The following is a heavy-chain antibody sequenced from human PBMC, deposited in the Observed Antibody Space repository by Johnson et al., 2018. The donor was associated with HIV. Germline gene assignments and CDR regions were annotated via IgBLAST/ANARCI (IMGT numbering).Heavy chain of an antibody. V-gene: IGHV3-66*01. CDR2: IYSGGST. D-gene: IGHD6-13*01. J-gene: IGHJ3*02. CDR1: GFTVSSNY. Sequence: VQLVESGGGLVQPGGSLRLSCAASGFTVSSNYMSWVRQAPGKGLEWVSVIYSGGSTYYADSVKGRFTISRDNSKNTLYLQMNSLRAEDTAVYYCADSSPFYAFDIWGQGTMVTVSP. CDR3: ADSSPFYAFDI.